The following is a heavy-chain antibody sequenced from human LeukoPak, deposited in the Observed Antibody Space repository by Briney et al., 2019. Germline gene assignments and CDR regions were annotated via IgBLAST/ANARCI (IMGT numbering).Heavy chain of an antibody. D-gene: IGHD6-19*01. J-gene: IGHJ4*02. CDR2: MNPNSGNT. V-gene: IGHV1-8*02. CDR1: GYTFTGYY. CDR3: ARGEVSSGWRRGYYFDY. Sequence: VASVKVSCKASGYTFTGYYMHWVRQAPGQGLEWMGWMNPNSGNTGYAQKFQGRVTMTRNTSISTAYMELSSLRSEDTAVYYCARGEVSSGWRRGYYFDYWGQGTLVTVSS.